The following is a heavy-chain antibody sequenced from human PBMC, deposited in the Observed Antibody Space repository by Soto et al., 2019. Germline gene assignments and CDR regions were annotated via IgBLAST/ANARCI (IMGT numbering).Heavy chain of an antibody. CDR1: GFTFSSYA. D-gene: IGHD1-1*01. V-gene: IGHV3-23*01. J-gene: IGHJ6*03. CDR2: ISGSGDST. Sequence: EVQLLESGGDLVQPGGSLRLSCAASGFTFSSYAMNWVRQAPGKGLEWVSSISGSGDSTYYADSVKGRFTISRDNSKNALYLQMNSLRAEDTAVYYCAKSDGTTRGYYYYMDVWGKGTTGTLSS. CDR3: AKSDGTTRGYYYYMDV.